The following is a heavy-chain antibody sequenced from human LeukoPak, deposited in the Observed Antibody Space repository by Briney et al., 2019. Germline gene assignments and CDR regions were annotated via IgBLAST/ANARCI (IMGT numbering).Heavy chain of an antibody. CDR1: GYTFTSYG. D-gene: IGHD3-22*01. CDR3: ARHPYSSGYYFEDY. CDR2: ISAYNGNT. J-gene: IGHJ4*02. V-gene: IGHV1-18*01. Sequence: ASVKVSCKASGYTFTSYGISWVRQAPGQGLEWMGWISAYNGNTNYAQKLQGRVTMTTDTSTSTAYMELRSLRSDDTAVYYCARHPYSSGYYFEDYWGQGPLVTVSS.